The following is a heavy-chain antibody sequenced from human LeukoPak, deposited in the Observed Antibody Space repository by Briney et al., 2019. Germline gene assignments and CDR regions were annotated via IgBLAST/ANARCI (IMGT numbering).Heavy chain of an antibody. V-gene: IGHV3-21*01. Sequence: GGSLRLSCAASGFLISSYYMNWVRQAPGKGLEWVSSINSGSTYTYYTESVKGRFTVSRDNAKNSLFLQMNSLRAEDTAIYYCARSLTTLTYEGYWGQGTLVTVSS. D-gene: IGHD1-1*01. CDR2: INSGSTYT. CDR1: GFLISSYY. J-gene: IGHJ4*02. CDR3: ARSLTTLTYEGY.